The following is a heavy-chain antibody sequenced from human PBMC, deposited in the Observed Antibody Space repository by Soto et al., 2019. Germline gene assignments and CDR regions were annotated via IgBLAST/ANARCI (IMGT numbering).Heavy chain of an antibody. CDR1: GFTFSDYY. CDR2: ISGSGSTI. V-gene: IGHV3-11*01. D-gene: IGHD2-2*01. CDR3: ARPRWDTLVVPAARPGAYLDS. Sequence: QVQLVESGGNLVKPGGSLRLSCAASGFTFSDYYMSWIRQAPGKGLEWVSYISGSGSTIYYADSLKGRFTISRDNAKNSLFLQMDSLRAEDTAVYYCARPRWDTLVVPAARPGAYLDSWGQGTLVTVSS. J-gene: IGHJ4*02.